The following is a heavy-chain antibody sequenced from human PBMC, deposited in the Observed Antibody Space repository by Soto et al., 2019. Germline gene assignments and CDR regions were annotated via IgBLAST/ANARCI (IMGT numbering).Heavy chain of an antibody. CDR1: GGSISSSSYY. V-gene: IGHV4-39*02. CDR3: ARESIDVVVTAIYYYYYGMDV. Sequence: SETLSLTCTVSGGSISSSSYYWGWIRQPPGKGLEWIGSIYYSGSTYYNPSLKSRVTISVDTSKHQFSLKLSSVTAADTAVYYCARESIDVVVTAIYYYYYGMDVWGQGTTVTVSS. CDR2: IYYSGST. D-gene: IGHD2-21*02. J-gene: IGHJ6*02.